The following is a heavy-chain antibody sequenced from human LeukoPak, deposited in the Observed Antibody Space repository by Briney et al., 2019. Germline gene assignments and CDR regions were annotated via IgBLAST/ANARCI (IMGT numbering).Heavy chain of an antibody. Sequence: ASVKVSCKASGYTFSDFYIHWVRQAPGQGLEYVGWITPKSGDTYSPQRFQGRVTMTRDASISTAYMELSSLRSDDTAVHFCARVRLADERAWAYWGQGTLVTVSS. CDR2: ITPKSGDT. CDR1: GYTFSDFY. D-gene: IGHD3-3*02. J-gene: IGHJ4*02. V-gene: IGHV1-2*02. CDR3: ARVRLADERAWAY.